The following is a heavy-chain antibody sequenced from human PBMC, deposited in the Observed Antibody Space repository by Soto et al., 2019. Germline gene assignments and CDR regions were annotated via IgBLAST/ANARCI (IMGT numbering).Heavy chain of an antibody. CDR2: IIPIFGTA. CDR3: ARGAYSSSWPDYYYYGMDV. Sequence: SVKVSCKASGGTFSSYAISWVRQAPGQGLEWMEGIIPIFGTANYAQKFQGRVTITADESTSTAYMELSSLRSEDTAVYYCARGAYSSSWPDYYYYGMDVWGQGTTVTVSS. V-gene: IGHV1-69*13. D-gene: IGHD6-13*01. CDR1: GGTFSSYA. J-gene: IGHJ6*02.